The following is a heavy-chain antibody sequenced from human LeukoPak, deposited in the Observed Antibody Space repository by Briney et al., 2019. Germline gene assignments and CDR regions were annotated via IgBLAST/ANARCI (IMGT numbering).Heavy chain of an antibody. CDR1: GGSFSGDY. CDR2: LYYSGST. V-gene: IGHV4-59*08. CDR3: ARQWPGPYYFDY. Sequence: PAETLSLTCDVYGGSFSGDYWSWIRQPPGKGLEWIGYLYYSGSTNYNPSLKSRVTISVDTSKNQFSLKLSSVTAADTAVYYCARQWPGPYYFDYWGQGTLVTVSS. J-gene: IGHJ4*02. D-gene: IGHD5-12*01.